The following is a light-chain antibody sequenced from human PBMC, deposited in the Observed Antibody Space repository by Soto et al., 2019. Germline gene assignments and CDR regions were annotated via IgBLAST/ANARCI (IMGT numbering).Light chain of an antibody. CDR3: QQYYSTPRA. CDR1: QSVLYSSNNKNY. CDR2: WAS. Sequence: DIVMTQSPDSLAVSLGERATINCKSSQSVLYSSNNKNYLAWYQQKPGQPPKLLIYWASTRESGVPDRFSGSGSGTDFTLTISSLQDEDVAVYYCQQYYSTPRAFGLGTKVEIK. J-gene: IGKJ1*01. V-gene: IGKV4-1*01.